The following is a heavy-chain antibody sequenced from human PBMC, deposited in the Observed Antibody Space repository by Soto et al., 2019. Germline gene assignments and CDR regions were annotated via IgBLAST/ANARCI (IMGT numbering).Heavy chain of an antibody. CDR3: ASGTRYYYYGMDV. CDR2: ISGSGGST. V-gene: IGHV3-23*01. CDR1: GFTFSSYV. Sequence: EVQLLESGGGLVQPGGSLRLSCAASGFTFSSYVMSWVRQAPGKGLEWVSAISGSGGSTYYADSVKGRFTISRDNSKNTLYLQMNSLRAEDTAVYYCASGTRYYYYGMDVWGQGTTVTVSS. D-gene: IGHD1-7*01. J-gene: IGHJ6*02.